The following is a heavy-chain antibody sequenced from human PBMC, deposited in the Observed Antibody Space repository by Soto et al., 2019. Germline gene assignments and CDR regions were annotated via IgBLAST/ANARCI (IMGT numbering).Heavy chain of an antibody. Sequence: GGSLRLSCAASGFTFSTYAMKWIRQAPGKGLEWVSTIGGSGSVTYYADSVKGRFTISRDNSKNTLYLQMNSLRAADTAVYYCARVKGAYAIDYWGQGTLVTVSS. J-gene: IGHJ4*02. CDR1: GFTFSTYA. CDR3: ARVKGAYAIDY. CDR2: IGGSGSVT. D-gene: IGHD5-12*01. V-gene: IGHV3-23*01.